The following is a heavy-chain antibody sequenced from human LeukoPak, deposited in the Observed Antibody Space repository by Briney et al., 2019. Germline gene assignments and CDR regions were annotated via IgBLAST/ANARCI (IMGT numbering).Heavy chain of an antibody. CDR1: GFTFSSYA. CDR2: ISGSGGST. J-gene: IGHJ4*02. D-gene: IGHD2-2*01. V-gene: IGHV3-23*01. Sequence: GGSLRLSCAASGFTFSSYAMSWVRQAPGKGLEWVSAISGSGGSTYYADSVKGRFTISRDNSKNTLYLQMNSLRAEDTAVYYCARDRASSSTSCPSFDYWGQGTLVTVSS. CDR3: ARDRASSSTSCPSFDY.